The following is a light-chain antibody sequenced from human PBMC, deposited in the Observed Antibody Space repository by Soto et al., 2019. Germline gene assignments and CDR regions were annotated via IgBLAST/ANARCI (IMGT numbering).Light chain of an antibody. V-gene: IGKV3-20*01. CDR3: QQYGNSPPVT. CDR2: GAS. J-gene: IGKJ3*01. Sequence: DIVLTQSPGTLSLSPGERATLSCRASQSVSGSYLAWYQHKPGQAPRLLIYGASNRATGIPDRFSGSGSGTDFTLTISRLEPEDFAVYYCQQYGNSPPVTLGPGTKVDVK. CDR1: QSVSGSY.